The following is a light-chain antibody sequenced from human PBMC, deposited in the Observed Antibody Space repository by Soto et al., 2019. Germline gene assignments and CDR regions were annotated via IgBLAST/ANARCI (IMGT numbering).Light chain of an antibody. CDR2: AAS. V-gene: IGKV1-6*01. CDR3: LQDYNYPRT. CDR1: QGIRDE. J-gene: IGKJ1*01. Sequence: AIQMTQSPSSLSASVGDRVTITCRASQGIRDELGWYQQKPGKAPKLLIYAASSLQSGVPSRFSGSGSGTDFSPTISILQPEDFATYYCLQDYNYPRTFGQGTKVEI.